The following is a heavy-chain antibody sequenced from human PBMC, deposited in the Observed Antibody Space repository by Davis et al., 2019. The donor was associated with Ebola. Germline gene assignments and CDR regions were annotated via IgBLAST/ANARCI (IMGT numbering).Heavy chain of an antibody. V-gene: IGHV3-9*01. Sequence: SLKISCATSGFTFDDYVMHWVRQAPGKGLEWVSGINGNSGRIGYADSVKGRFTISRDNAKNSLFLQMNSLRAEDTALYYCVRAYSSSWYPTYFDSWGQGTLVTVSP. J-gene: IGHJ4*02. CDR3: VRAYSSSWYPTYFDS. CDR1: GFTFDDYV. CDR2: INGNSGRI. D-gene: IGHD6-13*01.